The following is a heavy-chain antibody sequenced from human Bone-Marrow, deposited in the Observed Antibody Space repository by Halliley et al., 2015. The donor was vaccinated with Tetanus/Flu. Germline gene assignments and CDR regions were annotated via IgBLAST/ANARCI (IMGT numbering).Heavy chain of an antibody. CDR1: GFNFISYG. CDR3: ARVGPPTLPASSSGMAV. CDR2: ISSSGSYT. J-gene: IGHJ6*02. V-gene: IGHV3-21*01. Sequence: SLRLSCAASGFNFISYGMNWVRQAPGKGLEWVSSISSSGSYTYFAASVEGRFTISRDNAKNSLILQMDSLRADDTAVYYCARVGPPTLPASSSGMAVWAKGPRSPSP. D-gene: IGHD3-16*01.